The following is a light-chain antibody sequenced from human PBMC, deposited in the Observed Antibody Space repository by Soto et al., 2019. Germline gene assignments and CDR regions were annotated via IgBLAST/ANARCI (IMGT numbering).Light chain of an antibody. J-gene: IGLJ2*01. V-gene: IGLV2-14*03. CDR2: DVS. CDR1: SSDVGGYHF. CDR3: SSYVSTSSPVL. Sequence: QSVLTQPASVSGSPGQSITISCTGTSSDVGGYHFVSWYQHYPGKAPKLMIYDVSKRPSGVSNRFSGSKSGNTASLTISGLQAEDEADYYCSSYVSTSSPVLFGGGTQLTVL.